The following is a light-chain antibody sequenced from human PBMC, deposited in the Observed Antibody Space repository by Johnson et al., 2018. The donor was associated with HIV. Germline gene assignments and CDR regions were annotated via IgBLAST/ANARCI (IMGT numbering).Light chain of an antibody. CDR3: GTWDTSLGAQYV. CDR2: ENN. CDR1: SSNIGNNY. V-gene: IGLV1-51*02. Sequence: QSVLTQPPSVSAAPGQKVTISCSGSSSNIGNNYVSWYQQLPGTAPKLLIYENNKRPSRIPARFSGSKSGPSATLGITGLRTGDEADYYCGTWDTSLGAQYVFGSGTKVTVL. J-gene: IGLJ1*01.